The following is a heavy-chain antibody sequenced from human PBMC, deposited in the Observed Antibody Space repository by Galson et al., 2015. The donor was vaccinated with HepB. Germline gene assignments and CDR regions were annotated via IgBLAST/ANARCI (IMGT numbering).Heavy chain of an antibody. Sequence: SLRLSCAASGFTVSSNYMSWVRQAPGKGLEWVSVIYSGGSTYYADSVKGRFTISRDNSKNTLYLQMNSLRAEDTAVYYCARDDDRYDSSGYYPGDAFDIWGQGTMVTVSS. D-gene: IGHD3-22*01. V-gene: IGHV3-66*01. CDR2: IYSGGST. CDR3: ARDDDRYDSSGYYPGDAFDI. CDR1: GFTVSSNY. J-gene: IGHJ3*02.